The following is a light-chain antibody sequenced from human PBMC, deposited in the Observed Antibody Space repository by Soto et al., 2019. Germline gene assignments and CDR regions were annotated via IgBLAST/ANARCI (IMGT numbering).Light chain of an antibody. Sequence: VVLTESRGTLSLSPGERATISCRAIQSVSSSYLAWYQQKPGQAPRPLIYGASSRAIGIPDRFSGSGSGTDFTLTISRLEPEDFAVYYCQQYGSSPWTFGQGTKVDIK. V-gene: IGKV3-20*01. CDR1: QSVSSSY. J-gene: IGKJ1*01. CDR3: QQYGSSPWT. CDR2: GAS.